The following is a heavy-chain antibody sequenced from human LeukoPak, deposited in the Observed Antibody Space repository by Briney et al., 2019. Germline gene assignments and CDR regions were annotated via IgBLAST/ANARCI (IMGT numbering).Heavy chain of an antibody. J-gene: IGHJ4*02. CDR2: ISGSGSAT. V-gene: IGHV3-23*01. Sequence: GGSLRLSCAASGFTFSNYGMSWVRQAPGKGLEWVSTISGSGSATYNAGSVKGRFTTSTDNSNNTLYRQMNSLRAEDTAVYYCAKTEAPAAIRAGGDYWGQGTLVTVSS. CDR1: GFTFSNYG. CDR3: AKTEAPAAIRAGGDY. D-gene: IGHD2-2*02.